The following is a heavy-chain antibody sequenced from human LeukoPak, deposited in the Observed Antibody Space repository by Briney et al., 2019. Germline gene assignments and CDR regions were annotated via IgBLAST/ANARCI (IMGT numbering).Heavy chain of an antibody. CDR2: ISGSGGST. CDR3: AKDSSLVVAATGFDP. CDR1: GFTFSSYG. V-gene: IGHV3-23*01. D-gene: IGHD2-15*01. Sequence: GGSLRLSCAASGFTFSSYGMSWVRQAPGKGLEWVSAISGSGGSTYYADSVKGRFTISRDNSKNTLYLQMNSLRAEDTAVYYCAKDSSLVVAATGFDPWGQGTLVTVSS. J-gene: IGHJ5*02.